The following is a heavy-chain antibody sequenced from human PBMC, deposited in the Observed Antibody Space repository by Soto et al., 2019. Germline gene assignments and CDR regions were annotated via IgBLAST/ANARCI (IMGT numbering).Heavy chain of an antibody. CDR3: ARVYPPGSGH. CDR1: GYSISSGYY. V-gene: IGHV4-38-2*01. Sequence: SETLSLTCAVSGYSISSGYYWGWIRQPPGKGLEWIGSIYHSGSTYYNPSLKSRVTISVDTSKNQFSLKLSSVTAADTAVYYCARVYPPGSGHWGQGTLVTVSS. D-gene: IGHD3-10*01. J-gene: IGHJ4*02. CDR2: IYHSGST.